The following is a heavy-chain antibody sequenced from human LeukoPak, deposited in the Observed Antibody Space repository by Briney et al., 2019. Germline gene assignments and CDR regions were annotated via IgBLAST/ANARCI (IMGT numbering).Heavy chain of an antibody. J-gene: IGHJ4*02. CDR1: GFTSSAYG. V-gene: IGHV3-30*18. CDR3: AKRHPTSWYVVDY. CDR2: ISDHEINK. Sequence: GGSLRLSCAASGFTSSAYGMDWVRQAPGKGLDWVAFISDHEINKYYADSVTGRFAISRDNSKNTLYLQMNSLRAEDTAVYYCAKRHPTSWYVVDYWGQGTLVTVSS. D-gene: IGHD6-13*01.